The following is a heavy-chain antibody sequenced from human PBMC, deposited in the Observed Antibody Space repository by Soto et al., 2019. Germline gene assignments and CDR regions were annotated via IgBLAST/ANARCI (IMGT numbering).Heavy chain of an antibody. J-gene: IGHJ3*02. CDR3: ARTLVVPAAIDAFDI. CDR1: GFPISRHY. CDR2: IYSGGST. Sequence: AGGAMRISCTASGFPISRHYMSWVRQNTRKGLEWVSVIYSGGSTYYADSVKGRFTISRDNSKNTLYLQMNSLRAEDTAVYYCARTLVVPAAIDAFDIWGQGTMVTVSS. V-gene: IGHV3-66*01. D-gene: IGHD2-2*01.